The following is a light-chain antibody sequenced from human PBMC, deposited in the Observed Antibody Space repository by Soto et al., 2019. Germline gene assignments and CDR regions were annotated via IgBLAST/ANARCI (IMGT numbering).Light chain of an antibody. Sequence: EIVLTQSPGTLSLSPGERATLSCRASQRVSSSFLAWYQQKPGQAPRLLIYGASSRAPGIPDRFSGSGSGTDFTLTISRLEPEDFAVYYCQQYGSSLTWTFGQGTKVEIK. CDR2: GAS. V-gene: IGKV3-20*01. CDR1: QRVSSSF. CDR3: QQYGSSLTWT. J-gene: IGKJ1*01.